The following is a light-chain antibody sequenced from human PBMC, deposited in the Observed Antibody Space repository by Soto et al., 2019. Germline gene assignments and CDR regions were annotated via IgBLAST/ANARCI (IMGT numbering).Light chain of an antibody. V-gene: IGLV1-47*01. CDR2: TNN. Sequence: QSVLTQPPSASGTPGQRVSISCSGSSSNIGSNYVYWYQQLSGTAPKLLIYTNNQRPSGVPDRFSGSKSGTSASLAISGLRSEDEADYYCATWDDSLSAGVFGGGTKLTVL. CDR1: SSNIGSNY. J-gene: IGLJ3*02. CDR3: ATWDDSLSAGV.